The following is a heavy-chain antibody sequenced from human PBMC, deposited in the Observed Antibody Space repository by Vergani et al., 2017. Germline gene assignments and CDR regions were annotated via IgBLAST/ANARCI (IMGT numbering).Heavy chain of an antibody. CDR1: GGTFSSYT. CDR3: ARAPMGSFYSDY. V-gene: IGHV1-69*02. D-gene: IGHD3-22*01. Sequence: QVQLVQSGAEVKKPGSSVKVSCKASGGTFSSYTISWVRQAPGQGLEWMGRIIPILGIANYAQKFQGRVTITADKSTSTAYMELSSLRSEDTAVYYCARAPMGSFYSDYWGQGTLVTVSS. CDR2: IIPILGIA. J-gene: IGHJ4*02.